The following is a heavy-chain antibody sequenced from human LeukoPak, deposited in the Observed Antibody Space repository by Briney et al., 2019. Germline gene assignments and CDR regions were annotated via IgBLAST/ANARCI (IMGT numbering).Heavy chain of an antibody. CDR1: GFTFSTYW. V-gene: IGHV3-7*03. Sequence: GGSLRLSCAASGFTFSTYWMSWVRQAPGKGLEWVANIKQDGREKYYLDAVKGRFTISRENAMNSLYLQMNSLRAEDTAIYYSSQEYFVPVYHWGQGTLVTVSS. J-gene: IGHJ4*02. CDR3: SQEYFVPVYH. D-gene: IGHD2/OR15-2a*01. CDR2: IKQDGREK.